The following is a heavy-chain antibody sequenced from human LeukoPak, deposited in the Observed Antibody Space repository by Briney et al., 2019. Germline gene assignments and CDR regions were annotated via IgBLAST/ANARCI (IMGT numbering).Heavy chain of an antibody. Sequence: GGSLRLSCAASGFALSSHWMTWVRQVPGRGPEWVANVNRDGSETYYLDSVKGRFTISRDNSKNTLYLQMNSLRAEDTAVYYCARLDVAGRDYYYGMDVWGQGTTVTVSS. CDR3: ARLDVAGRDYYYGMDV. CDR1: GFALSSHW. CDR2: VNRDGSET. D-gene: IGHD6-19*01. J-gene: IGHJ6*02. V-gene: IGHV3-7*01.